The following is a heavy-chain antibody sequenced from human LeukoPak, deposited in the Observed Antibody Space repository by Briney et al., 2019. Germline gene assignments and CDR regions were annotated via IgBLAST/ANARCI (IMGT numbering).Heavy chain of an antibody. CDR1: GYTFTSYD. D-gene: IGHD3-3*01. J-gene: IGHJ5*02. CDR3: ARVGRDFWSGTNWFDP. Sequence: ASVKVSCKASGYTFTSYDINWARQATGQGLEWMGWMNPNSGNTGYARKFQGRVTITRNTSISTAYMELSSLRSEDTAVYYCARVGRDFWSGTNWFDPWGQGTLVTVSS. CDR2: MNPNSGNT. V-gene: IGHV1-8*03.